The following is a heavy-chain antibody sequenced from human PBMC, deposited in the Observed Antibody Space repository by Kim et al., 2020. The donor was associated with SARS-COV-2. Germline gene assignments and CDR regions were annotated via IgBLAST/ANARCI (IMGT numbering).Heavy chain of an antibody. V-gene: IGHV1-2*02. J-gene: IGHJ3*02. D-gene: IGHD3-10*01. CDR3: ARARGYYYGSESYLAFDI. CDR1: GYTFTGYY. Sequence: ASVKVSCKASGYTFTGYYMHWVRQAPGQGLEWMGWINPNSGGTNYAQKFQGRVTMTTDTSISTAYMELSRLRSDDTAVYYCARARGYYYGSESYLAFDIWGQGTMVTVSS. CDR2: INPNSGGT.